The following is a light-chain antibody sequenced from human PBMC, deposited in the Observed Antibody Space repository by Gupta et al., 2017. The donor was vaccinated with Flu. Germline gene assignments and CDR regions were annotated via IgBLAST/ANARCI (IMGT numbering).Light chain of an antibody. CDR3: QTWGTASQPVV. V-gene: IGLV4-69*01. Sequence: QLVLTQSPSASASLGASVKLTCTPSSGLSNYAIAWHQQQPEKGPRYLMKINIDGSHSKGDGIPDRFSGSSSGAERYLTISSLQSEDEADYYCQTWGTASQPVVFGGGTKLTVL. CDR2: INIDGSH. J-gene: IGLJ2*01. CDR1: SGLSNYA.